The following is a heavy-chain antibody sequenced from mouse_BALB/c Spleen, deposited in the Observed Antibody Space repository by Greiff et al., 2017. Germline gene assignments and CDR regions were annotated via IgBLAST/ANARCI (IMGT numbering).Heavy chain of an antibody. CDR3: ARDGRWLGSWFAY. V-gene: IGHV2-9*02. D-gene: IGHD2-3*01. Sequence: QVQLKQSGPGLVAPSQSLSITCTVSGFSLTSYGVHWVRQPPGKGLEWLGVIWAGGSTNYNSALMSRLSISKDNSKSQVFLKTNSLQTDDTAMYYCARDGRWLGSWFAYWGQGTLVTVSA. CDR1: GFSLTSYG. J-gene: IGHJ3*01. CDR2: IWAGGST.